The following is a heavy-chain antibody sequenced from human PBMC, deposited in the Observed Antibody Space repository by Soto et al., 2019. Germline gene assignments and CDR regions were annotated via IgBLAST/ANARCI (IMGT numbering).Heavy chain of an antibody. Sequence: SATVSCPASGGSLGKSALNWLRPPPGQGLEWFGGCIPVYRSLKYAQKFQGRVTITADESTGTAYMTLSSLASDDTAVYYCATGVIWIGYYTVDSWGQGTRVTVSS. J-gene: IGHJ4*02. CDR2: CIPVYRSL. CDR3: ATGVIWIGYYTVDS. D-gene: IGHD3-3*01. CDR1: GGSLGKSA. V-gene: IGHV1-69*01.